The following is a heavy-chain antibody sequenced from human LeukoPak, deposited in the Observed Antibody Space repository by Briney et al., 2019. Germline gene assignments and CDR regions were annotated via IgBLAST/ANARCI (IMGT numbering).Heavy chain of an antibody. CDR1: GGSISSSSYY. CDR2: IYYSGST. Sequence: SETLSLTCTVSGGSISSSSYYWNWIRQPPGKGLEWIGYIYYSGSTNSNPSLKSRVTISVDTSKNQFSLKLSSVTAGDTAVYYCARGYYYDNSGPEFDYWGQGILVTVSS. V-gene: IGHV4-61*01. J-gene: IGHJ4*02. CDR3: ARGYYYDNSGPEFDY. D-gene: IGHD3-22*01.